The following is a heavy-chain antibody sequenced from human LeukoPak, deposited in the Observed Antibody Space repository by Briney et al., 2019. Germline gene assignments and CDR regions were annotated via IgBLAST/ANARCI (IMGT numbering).Heavy chain of an antibody. J-gene: IGHJ4*02. CDR1: EFTFSSYW. Sequence: GGSLRLSCAASEFTFSSYWMSWVRQAPGKGLEWVANIKQDGSEKYYVDSVKGRFTISRDNAKNSLYLQMNSLRAEDTAVYYCARDRPQFDYWGQGTLVTVSS. V-gene: IGHV3-7*01. CDR3: ARDRPQFDY. CDR2: IKQDGSEK.